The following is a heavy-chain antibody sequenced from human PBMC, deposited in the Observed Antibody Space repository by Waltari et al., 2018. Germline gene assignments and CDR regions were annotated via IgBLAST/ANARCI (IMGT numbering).Heavy chain of an antibody. D-gene: IGHD5-12*01. CDR1: GGSISSGGYY. J-gene: IGHJ4*02. CDR3: ARDRDGYNDY. Sequence: QVQLQESGPGLVKPSQTLSLTCTVSGGSISSGGYYWSWNRQHPGKGLEWIGYIYYSGGTYYTPSLRSRVTISVDTSKNPFALKLSSVTAADTAVYYCARDRDGYNDYWGQGTLVTVSS. V-gene: IGHV4-31*03. CDR2: IYYSGGT.